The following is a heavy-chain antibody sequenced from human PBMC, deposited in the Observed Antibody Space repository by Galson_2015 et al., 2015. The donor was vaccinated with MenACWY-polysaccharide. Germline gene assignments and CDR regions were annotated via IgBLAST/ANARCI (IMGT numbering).Heavy chain of an antibody. V-gene: IGHV4-59*01. Sequence: LSLTCTVSGGSIRSYYWNWIRQPPGTGLEWVGYINYSGSTNHNPSLKSRVTMSVDTSKNQFSLNLTSVADADTAVYYCARAIAVAGQRRDFDLWGRGTLVTVSS. D-gene: IGHD6-19*01. CDR3: ARAIAVAGQRRDFDL. CDR2: INYSGST. CDR1: GGSIRSYY. J-gene: IGHJ2*01.